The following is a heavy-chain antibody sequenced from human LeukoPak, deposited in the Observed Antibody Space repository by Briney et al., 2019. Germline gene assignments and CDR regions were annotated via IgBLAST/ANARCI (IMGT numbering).Heavy chain of an antibody. Sequence: PGGSLRLSCTASGFTFSNFWMSWVRQAPGKGLEFVANIDQDGSVRNYVDSVKGRFIISRDNAKNSLYLQMDSLRAEDTAVYFCARDPGSSSFDYWGLGTPVTVSS. CDR3: ARDPGSSSFDY. V-gene: IGHV3-7*01. CDR1: GFTFSNFW. D-gene: IGHD6-13*01. J-gene: IGHJ4*02. CDR2: IDQDGSVR.